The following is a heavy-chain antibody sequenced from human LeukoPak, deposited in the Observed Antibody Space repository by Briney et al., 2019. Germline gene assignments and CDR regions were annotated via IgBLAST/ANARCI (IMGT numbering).Heavy chain of an antibody. CDR1: GGSITSTSW. Sequence: PSGTLSLTCGVSGGSITSTSWWSWVRQPPGQGLEWIGEVSRSGLTNYNPSLSSRVIMALDTSKNHLSLHLTSVTATDTAVYYCSRENGAFSPFGYWGQGYLVTVLS. CDR3: SRENGAFSPFGY. D-gene: IGHD2-8*01. V-gene: IGHV4-4*02. CDR2: VSRSGLT. J-gene: IGHJ4*02.